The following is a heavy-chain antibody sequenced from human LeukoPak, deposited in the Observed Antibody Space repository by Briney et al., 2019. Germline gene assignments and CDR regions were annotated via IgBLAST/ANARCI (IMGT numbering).Heavy chain of an antibody. J-gene: IGHJ4*02. D-gene: IGHD3-16*01. CDR2: ISGSGGST. CDR1: GFTFSSYA. CDR3: ARVFLSSDDYVWGSFLGFDY. V-gene: IGHV3-23*01. Sequence: QTGGSLRLSCAASGFTFSSYAMSWVRQAPGKGLEWVSAISGSGGSTYYADSVKGRFTISRDNAKNSLYLQMNSLRAEDTALYYCARVFLSSDDYVWGSFLGFDYWGQGTLVTVSS.